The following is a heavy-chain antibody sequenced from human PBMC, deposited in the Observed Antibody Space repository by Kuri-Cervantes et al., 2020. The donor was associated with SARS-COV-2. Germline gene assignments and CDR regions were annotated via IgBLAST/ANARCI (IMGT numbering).Heavy chain of an antibody. J-gene: IGHJ4*02. V-gene: IGHV3-74*01. CDR2: ISPDGSYT. CDR3: VRDGDHWNFDY. D-gene: IGHD1-1*01. Sequence: LSLTCAASGFTFSGHWIHWVRQAPGKGLVWVSRISPDGSYTNNADSVKGRFTLSRDNAKNMLFLQMNSLRAEDTAVYYCVRDGDHWNFDYWGQGTLVTVSS. CDR1: GFTFSGHW.